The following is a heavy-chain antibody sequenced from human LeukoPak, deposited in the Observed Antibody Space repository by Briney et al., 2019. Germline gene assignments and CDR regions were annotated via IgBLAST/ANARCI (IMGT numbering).Heavy chain of an antibody. CDR3: ARAHKGVVVVAATGAFDN. CDR1: GGSISSSSYY. V-gene: IGHV4-39*01. CDR2: IYYSGST. D-gene: IGHD2-15*01. Sequence: SETLSLTCTVSGGSISSSSYYWGWIRQPPGKGLEWIGSIYYSGSTYYNPSLKSRVTISVDTSKNQFSLKLSSVTAADTAVYYCARAHKGVVVVAATGAFDNWGQGTMVTVSS. J-gene: IGHJ3*02.